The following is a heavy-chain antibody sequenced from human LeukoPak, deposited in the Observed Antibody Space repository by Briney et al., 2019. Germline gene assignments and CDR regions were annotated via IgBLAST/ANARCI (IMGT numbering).Heavy chain of an antibody. J-gene: IGHJ4*02. Sequence: VASVKVSCKASGYTFTSYGISWVRQAPGQGLEWMGWISAYNGNTNYAQKLQGRVTMTTDTFTSTAYMELRSLRSDDTAVYYCARDGGFGVQLERLSSSWTLFDYWGQGTLVTVSS. V-gene: IGHV1-18*01. CDR1: GYTFTSYG. CDR3: ARDGGFGVQLERLSSSWTLFDY. D-gene: IGHD1-1*01. CDR2: ISAYNGNT.